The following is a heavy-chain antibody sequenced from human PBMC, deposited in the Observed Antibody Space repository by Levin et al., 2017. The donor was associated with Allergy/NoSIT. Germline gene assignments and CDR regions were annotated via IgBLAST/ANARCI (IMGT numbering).Heavy chain of an antibody. V-gene: IGHV3-30-3*01. Sequence: PAGGSLRLSCAASGFTFSSYAMHWVRQAPGKGLEWVAVISYDGSNKYYADSVKGRFTISRDNSKNTLYLQMNSLRAEDTAVYYCARGSRDSSGYYSDYWGQGTLVTVSS. J-gene: IGHJ4*02. D-gene: IGHD3-22*01. CDR2: ISYDGSNK. CDR1: GFTFSSYA. CDR3: ARGSRDSSGYYSDY.